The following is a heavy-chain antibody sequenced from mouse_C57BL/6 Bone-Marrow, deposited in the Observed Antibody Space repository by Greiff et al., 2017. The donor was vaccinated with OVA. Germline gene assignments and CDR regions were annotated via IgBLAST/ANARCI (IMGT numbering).Heavy chain of an antibody. CDR2: IDPETGGT. V-gene: IGHV1-15*01. J-gene: IGHJ4*01. D-gene: IGHD1-1*01. CDR1: GYTFTDYE. Sequence: VQVVESGAELVRPGASVTLSCKASGYTFTDYEMHWVKQTPVHGLEWIGAIDPETGGTAYNQKFKGKAILTADQSSSTAYMELRSLTSEDSAVDYCTRGSHYYGSSVYYAMDYWGQGTSVTVSS. CDR3: TRGSHYYGSSVYYAMDY.